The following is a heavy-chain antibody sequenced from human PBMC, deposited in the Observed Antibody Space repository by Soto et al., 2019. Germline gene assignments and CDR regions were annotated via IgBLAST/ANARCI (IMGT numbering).Heavy chain of an antibody. CDR2: ISSGGNTM. CDR1: GFNFRLYE. Sequence: GGSLRLSCQASGFNFRLYEMHWVRQAPGKGLEWVSYISSGGNTMYYADSVKGRFTISRDNAKNSLYLEMNSLRAEDTAVYYCVREFVRDFHNWFDLWGQGTLVTVSS. J-gene: IGHJ5*02. CDR3: VREFVRDFHNWFDL. D-gene: IGHD2-21*02. V-gene: IGHV3-48*03.